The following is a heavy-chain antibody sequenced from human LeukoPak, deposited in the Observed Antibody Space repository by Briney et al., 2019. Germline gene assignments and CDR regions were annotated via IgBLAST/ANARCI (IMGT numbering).Heavy chain of an antibody. CDR2: INHSGST. V-gene: IGHV4-34*01. J-gene: IGHJ6*03. D-gene: IGHD5-24*01. CDR1: GGSFSGYY. Sequence: PSETLSLTCAVYGGSFSGYYWSWIRQPPGKGLEWIGEINHSGSTNYNPSLKRRATISVDTSKNQFSLKLSSVTAADTAVYYCARGRGRDGYNLRIYYYYYYMDVWGKGTTVTVSS. CDR3: ARGRGRDGYNLRIYYYYYYMDV.